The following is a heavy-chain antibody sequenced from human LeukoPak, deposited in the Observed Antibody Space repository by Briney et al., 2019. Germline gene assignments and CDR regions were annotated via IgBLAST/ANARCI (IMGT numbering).Heavy chain of an antibody. CDR2: IPYDRSNK. Sequence: GGSLRLSCAASGFTFSSYGMHWVRQAPGKGLEWVTFIPYDRSNKYYADSVKGRFTISRDNSKNMLYLQMNSLRAEDTAVYYCAGDFDYWGQGTLVTVSS. V-gene: IGHV3-30*02. CDR1: GFTFSSYG. CDR3: AGDFDY. J-gene: IGHJ4*02.